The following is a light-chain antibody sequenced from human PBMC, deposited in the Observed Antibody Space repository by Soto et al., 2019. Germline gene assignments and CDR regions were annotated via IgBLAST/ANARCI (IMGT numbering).Light chain of an antibody. V-gene: IGLV1-44*01. CDR3: AAWDDSLNGWV. CDR1: SSNIGSNT. J-gene: IGLJ3*02. Sequence: VLTQRPSASGTPGQRVTISCSGSSSNIGSNTVNWYQQLPGTAPKLLIYSNNQRPSGVPDRFSGSKSGTSASLAISGLQSEDEADYYCAAWDDSLNGWVFGGGTQLTVL. CDR2: SNN.